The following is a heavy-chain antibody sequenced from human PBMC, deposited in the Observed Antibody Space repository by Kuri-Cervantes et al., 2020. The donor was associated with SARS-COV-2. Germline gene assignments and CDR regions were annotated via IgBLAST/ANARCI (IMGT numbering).Heavy chain of an antibody. Sequence: SVKVSCKASGGTFSSYAISWVRQAPGQGLEWMGGIIPIFGTANYAQKFQGRVTITADESTSTAYMELSSLRSEDTAVYYCARGGIAAAGSYYYYYYMDVWGKGTAVTVSS. V-gene: IGHV1-69*13. D-gene: IGHD6-13*01. CDR2: IIPIFGTA. CDR1: GGTFSSYA. CDR3: ARGGIAAAGSYYYYYYMDV. J-gene: IGHJ6*03.